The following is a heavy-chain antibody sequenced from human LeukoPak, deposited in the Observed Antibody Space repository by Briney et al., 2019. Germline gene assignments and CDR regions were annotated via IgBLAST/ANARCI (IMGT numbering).Heavy chain of an antibody. CDR2: ISSSSRTK. V-gene: IGHV3-48*04. J-gene: IGHJ4*02. CDR1: GGTFSSYS. CDR3: ASQSSGSSTRAPDI. Sequence: GGSLRLSCATPGGTFSSYSLNWVRQAPGKGLEWVPCISSSSRTKYYADSVKGRFIISRDNANNSLYLQMNSLRAEDTALYYCASQSSGSSTRAPDIWGQGTLVTVSS. D-gene: IGHD1-26*01.